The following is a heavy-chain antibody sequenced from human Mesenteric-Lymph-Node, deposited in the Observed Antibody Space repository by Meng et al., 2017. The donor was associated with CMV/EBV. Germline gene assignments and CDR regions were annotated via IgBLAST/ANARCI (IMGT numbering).Heavy chain of an antibody. CDR1: FTSYA. CDR2: INTNTGNP. V-gene: IGHV7-4-1*02. CDR3: ARDRTLYCSSTSCNWASDY. D-gene: IGHD2-2*01. Sequence: FTSYAMNCVRQAPGQGLEWMGWINTNTGNPTYAQGFTGRFVFSLDTSVSTAYLQISSLKAEDTAVYYCARDRTLYCSSTSCNWASDYWGQGTLVTVSS. J-gene: IGHJ4*02.